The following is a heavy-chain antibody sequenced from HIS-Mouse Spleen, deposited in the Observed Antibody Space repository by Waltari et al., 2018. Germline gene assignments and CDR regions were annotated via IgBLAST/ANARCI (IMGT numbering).Heavy chain of an antibody. CDR1: GGTFSSYA. Sequence: QVQLVQSGAEVKKPGSSVKVSCKASGGTFSSYAISWVRPAPGHGLEWMGGIIPIFGTANYAQKFQGRVTITADESTSTAYMELSSLRSEDTAVYYCARDVGYCTNGVCYNHYGMDVWGQGTTVTVSS. CDR3: ARDVGYCTNGVCYNHYGMDV. D-gene: IGHD2-8*01. J-gene: IGHJ6*02. CDR2: IIPIFGTA. V-gene: IGHV1-69*01.